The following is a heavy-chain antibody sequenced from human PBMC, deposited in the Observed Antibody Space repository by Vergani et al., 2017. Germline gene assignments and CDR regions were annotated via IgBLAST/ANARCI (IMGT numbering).Heavy chain of an antibody. D-gene: IGHD3-22*01. CDR3: ARDYSSDDSSGYYYVFDY. V-gene: IGHV4-34*01. Sequence: QVQLQQWGAGLLKPSETLSLTCAVYGGSFSGYYWSWIRQPPGKGLEWIGEINHSGSTNYNPSLKSRVTISVDTSKNQFSLKLSSVTAADTAVYYCARDYSSDDSSGYYYVFDYWGQGTLVTVSS. J-gene: IGHJ4*02. CDR2: INHSGST. CDR1: GGSFSGYY.